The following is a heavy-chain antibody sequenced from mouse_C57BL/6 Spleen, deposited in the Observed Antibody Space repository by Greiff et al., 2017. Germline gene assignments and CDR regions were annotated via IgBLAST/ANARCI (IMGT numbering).Heavy chain of an antibody. Sequence: VKLQESGPGLVAPSQRLSITCPVSGFSLPSYGVRWVRQPPGTGLAWLGVIWGDGSTHYHSALISRLSISKDTSKSQVFLKLNSLQTDDTGTCDCANHYYGTTWGQVALVTVSA. J-gene: IGHJ3*01. D-gene: IGHD1-1*01. V-gene: IGHV2-3*01. CDR3: ANHYYGTT. CDR2: IWGDGST. CDR1: GFSLPSYG.